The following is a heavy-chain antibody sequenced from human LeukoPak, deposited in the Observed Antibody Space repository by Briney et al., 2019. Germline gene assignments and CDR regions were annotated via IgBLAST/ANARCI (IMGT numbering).Heavy chain of an antibody. D-gene: IGHD5-12*01. CDR3: AKDSMDIVATIWGYFDY. J-gene: IGHJ4*02. CDR1: GFTFSSYG. V-gene: IGHV3-30*18. CDR2: VSYDGSNK. Sequence: GGSLRLSCAASGFTFSSYGMHWVRQAPGKGLEWVAVVSYDGSNKYYADSVKGRFTISRDNSKNTLYLQMNSLRAEDTAVYYCAKDSMDIVATIWGYFDYWGQGTLVTVSS.